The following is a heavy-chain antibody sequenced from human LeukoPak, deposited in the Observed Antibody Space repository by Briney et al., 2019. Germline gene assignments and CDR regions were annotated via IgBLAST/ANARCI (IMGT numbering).Heavy chain of an antibody. CDR3: ARDSRGYKSDSSGIFQY. V-gene: IGHV3-30*19. CDR2: ISYDGSNM. D-gene: IGHD3-22*01. Sequence: GKSLRLSCAASGFTFRTNAMHWVRQAPGKGLEWVALISYDGSNMYYADSVKGRFTISRDNSKNTLLLQMNSLRVEDTAVYFCARDSRGYKSDSSGIFQYWGQGTLVTVSS. J-gene: IGHJ1*01. CDR1: GFTFRTNA.